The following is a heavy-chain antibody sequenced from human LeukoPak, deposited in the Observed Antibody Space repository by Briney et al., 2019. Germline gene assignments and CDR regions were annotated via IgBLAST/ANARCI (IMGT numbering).Heavy chain of an antibody. V-gene: IGHV1-18*01. CDR1: GYTFTSYG. J-gene: IGHJ3*02. CDR2: ISAYNGNT. D-gene: IGHD1-26*01. CDR3: ARDREWELPGAGNDAFDI. Sequence: GASVKVSCKASGYTFTSYGISWVRQAPGQGLEWMGWISAYNGNTNYAQKLQGRVTMTTDTSTSTAYMELRSLRSDDTAVYYCARDREWELPGAGNDAFDIWGQGTVVTVSS.